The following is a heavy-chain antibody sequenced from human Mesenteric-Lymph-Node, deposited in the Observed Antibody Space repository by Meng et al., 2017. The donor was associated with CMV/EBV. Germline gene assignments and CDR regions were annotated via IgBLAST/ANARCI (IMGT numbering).Heavy chain of an antibody. CDR1: GFTFSSYE. CDR3: ARDTRPPFGVTYFDY. CDR2: ISSSGSTI. V-gene: IGHV3-48*03. D-gene: IGHD3-3*01. J-gene: IGHJ4*02. Sequence: GESLKISCAASGFTFSSYEMNWVRQAPGKGLEWVSYISSSGSTIYYADSVKGRFTISRGNAKNSLYLQMNSLRAEDTAVYYCARDTRPPFGVTYFDYWGQGTLVTVSS.